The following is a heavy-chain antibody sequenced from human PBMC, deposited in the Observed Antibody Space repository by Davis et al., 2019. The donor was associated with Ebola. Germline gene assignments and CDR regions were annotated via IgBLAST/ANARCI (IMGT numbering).Heavy chain of an antibody. CDR2: VYHSGVT. CDR3: ARERRRDGYNYRFSWFDP. V-gene: IGHV4-61*01. Sequence: SETLSLTCSVSGGSVSNGLYYWTWIRQPPGKRPEWIGHVYHSGVTTYNPSLKNRVTISVNTSNNQFSLKLSSVTAADTAVYYCARERRRDGYNYRFSWFDPWGQGTLVTVSS. J-gene: IGHJ5*02. D-gene: IGHD5-24*01. CDR1: GGSVSNGLYY.